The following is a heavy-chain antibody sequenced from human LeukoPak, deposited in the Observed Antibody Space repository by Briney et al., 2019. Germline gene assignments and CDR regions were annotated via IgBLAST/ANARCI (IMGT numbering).Heavy chain of an antibody. J-gene: IGHJ4*02. V-gene: IGHV3-53*01. D-gene: IGHD3-10*01. CDR3: AKDRDPYDYGSGSYYNGVFDY. CDR1: GFTVSSNS. Sequence: GESLRLSCTVSGFTVSSNSMSWVRQAPGKGLEWVSFIYSDSTHYSDSVKGRFTISRDNSKNTLYLQMNSLRAEDTAVYYCAKDRDPYDYGSGSYYNGVFDYWGQGTLVTVSS. CDR2: IYSDST.